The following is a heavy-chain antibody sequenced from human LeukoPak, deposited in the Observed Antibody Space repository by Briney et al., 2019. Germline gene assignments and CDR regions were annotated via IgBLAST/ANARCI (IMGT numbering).Heavy chain of an antibody. CDR3: AHSGYSYTYTV. V-gene: IGHV1-18*01. J-gene: IGHJ4*02. CDR1: GYTFTSYG. Sequence: GASVTVSCKASGYTFTSYGISWVRQAPGQGLEWMGWISVYNGNTNYAQKFQGRVTMTEDTSTDTAYMELSSLRSEDTAVYHCAHSGYSYTYTVWGQGTLVTVSS. D-gene: IGHD5-18*01. CDR2: ISVYNGNT.